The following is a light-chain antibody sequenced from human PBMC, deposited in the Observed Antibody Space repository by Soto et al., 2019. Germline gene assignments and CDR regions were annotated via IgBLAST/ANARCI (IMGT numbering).Light chain of an antibody. CDR2: EVS. Sequence: QSVLTQPASVSGSPVQSITISCTGTSSDVGGYNYVSWYQQHPGKAPKLMIYEVSNRPSGVSNRFSGSKSGNTASLTISGIQAEDEADYYCSSYTSSSTLDWVFGGGTKLTVL. J-gene: IGLJ3*02. V-gene: IGLV2-14*01. CDR3: SSYTSSSTLDWV. CDR1: SSDVGGYNY.